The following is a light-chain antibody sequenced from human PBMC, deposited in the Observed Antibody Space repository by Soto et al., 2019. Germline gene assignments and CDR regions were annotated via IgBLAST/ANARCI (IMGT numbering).Light chain of an antibody. Sequence: DIQMTHSPSTLSASVLYRVTITFRSSESIDNWLAWYQQKPGKAPKLLIFAASTLVRGVPSRFSGRGSGTEFTLTISSLQADDYATFYCKQYHTDWTFGQGTKVDIK. CDR1: ESIDNW. CDR2: AAS. V-gene: IGKV1-5*01. J-gene: IGKJ1*01. CDR3: KQYHTDWT.